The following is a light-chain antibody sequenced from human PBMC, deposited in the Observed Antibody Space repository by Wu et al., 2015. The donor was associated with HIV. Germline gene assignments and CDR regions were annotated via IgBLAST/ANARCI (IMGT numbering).Light chain of an antibody. J-gene: IGKJ3*01. V-gene: IGKV1-8*01. CDR3: QQYHNWPPRIT. CDR2: AAS. Sequence: AIRITQSPSSLSASTGDRVTITCRASQGISSYLAWYQQRPGKAPKLLIYAASTLQSGVPSRFSGSGSGTEFTLTISSMQSEDLVIYYCQQYHNWPPRITFGPGTRVDF. CDR1: QGISSY.